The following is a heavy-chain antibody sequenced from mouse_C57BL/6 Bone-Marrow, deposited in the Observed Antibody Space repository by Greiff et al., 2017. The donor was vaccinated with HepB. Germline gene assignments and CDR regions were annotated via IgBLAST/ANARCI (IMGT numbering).Heavy chain of an antibody. CDR1: GFTFSSYG. J-gene: IGHJ2*01. CDR2: ISSGGSYT. Sequence: EVKLVESGGDLVKPGGSLKLSCAASGFTFSSYGMSWVRQTPDKRLEWVATISSGGSYTDYPDSVKGRFTISRDNAKNTLYLQMSSLKSEDTAMYYCARRGNSYFDYWGQGTTLTVSS. V-gene: IGHV5-6*02. CDR3: ARRGNSYFDY. D-gene: IGHD2-1*01.